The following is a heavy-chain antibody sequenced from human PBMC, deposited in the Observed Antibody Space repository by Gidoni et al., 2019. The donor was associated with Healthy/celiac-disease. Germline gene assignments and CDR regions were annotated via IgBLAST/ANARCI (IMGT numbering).Heavy chain of an antibody. CDR2: IYYSGST. D-gene: IGHD3-10*01. Sequence: QVQLQESVPGLVKPSETLSLTCTVPGGPLSSYYWSWFRQPPGKGLEGVGYIYYSGSTYYNPSLKSRVTISVDSTKNQFSLKLSSVTAADAAVYYCARGTMVLGVRGWYFDLWGRGTLVTVSS. CDR3: ARGTMVLGVRGWYFDL. J-gene: IGHJ2*01. V-gene: IGHV4-59*01. CDR1: GGPLSSYY.